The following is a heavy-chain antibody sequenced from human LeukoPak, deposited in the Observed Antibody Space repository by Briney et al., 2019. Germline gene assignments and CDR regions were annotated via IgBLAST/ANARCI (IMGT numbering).Heavy chain of an antibody. J-gene: IGHJ4*02. Sequence: GGSLRLSCVTSGFNFSDSRMTWVRQAPGKGLQWVANVNRDGTEKHFLDSVEGRFTISRDNAKKSLYLQMSSLRPQDTAVYFCVRGDWYFESWGQGTLVTVFS. CDR1: GFNFSDSR. CDR3: VRGDWYFES. V-gene: IGHV3-7*04. CDR2: VNRDGTEK. D-gene: IGHD2-21*01.